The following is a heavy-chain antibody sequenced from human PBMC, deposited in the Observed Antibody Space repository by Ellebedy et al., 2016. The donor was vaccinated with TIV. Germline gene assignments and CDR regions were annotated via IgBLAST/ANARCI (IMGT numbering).Heavy chain of an antibody. Sequence: PGGSLRLSCAASGFTVSNNYMSWLRQAPGKGLEWVSIIYSDGTTHYADSVKGRFTISRDNSKNTLYLQMNYLRAEDTAIYYCAKERGRIGVPLFDSWGQGTLVTVSS. J-gene: IGHJ4*02. CDR3: AKERGRIGVPLFDS. CDR1: GFTVSNNY. V-gene: IGHV3-53*01. D-gene: IGHD2/OR15-2a*01. CDR2: IYSDGTT.